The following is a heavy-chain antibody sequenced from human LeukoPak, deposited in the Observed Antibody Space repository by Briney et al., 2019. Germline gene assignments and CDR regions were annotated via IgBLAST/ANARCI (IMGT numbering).Heavy chain of an antibody. CDR1: GGSISSYY. V-gene: IGHV4-59*12. CDR3: ARVDTYYYDSSGYYHDY. CDR2: IYYSGST. Sequence: SETLSLTCTVSGGSISSYYWSWIRQPPGKGLEWIGYIYYSGSTYYNPSLKSRVTISVDTSKNQFSLKLSSVTAADTAVYYCARVDTYYYDSSGYYHDYWGQGTLVTVSS. J-gene: IGHJ4*02. D-gene: IGHD3-22*01.